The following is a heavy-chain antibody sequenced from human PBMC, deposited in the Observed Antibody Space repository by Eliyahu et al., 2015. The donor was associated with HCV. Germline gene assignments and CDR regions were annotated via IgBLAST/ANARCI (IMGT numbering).Heavy chain of an antibody. CDR2: INLNSDAT. Sequence: QVQLVQSGAEVKKPGASVKVSCKASGFTFTDFNLHWVRQAPGQGLEWVGWINLNSDATQSAQKFQGRVTMTRDTSIRTAYMELSSLTYDDTALYFCARDSASVAGTFFDSWGQGTLVTVSS. CDR1: GFTFTDFN. J-gene: IGHJ4*02. CDR3: ARDSASVAGTFFDS. D-gene: IGHD6-19*01. V-gene: IGHV1-2*02.